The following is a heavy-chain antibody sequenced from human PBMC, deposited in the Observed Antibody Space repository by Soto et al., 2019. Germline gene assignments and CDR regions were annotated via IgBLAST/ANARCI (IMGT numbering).Heavy chain of an antibody. V-gene: IGHV4-34*01. CDR2: INHSGST. Sequence: QVRLQQWGAGLLKPSETLSLTCAVYGGSFSGHYWSWIRQPPGKGLGWIGEINHSGSTNYNPSLESRVTMSVDTSKNQFSLKLTSVTAADTAVYYCAREDCSAGDCYTFDSWGQGTLVTVSS. CDR3: AREDCSAGDCYTFDS. D-gene: IGHD2-15*01. J-gene: IGHJ4*02. CDR1: GGSFSGHY.